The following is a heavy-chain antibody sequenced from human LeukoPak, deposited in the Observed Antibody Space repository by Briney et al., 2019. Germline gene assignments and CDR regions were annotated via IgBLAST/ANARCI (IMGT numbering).Heavy chain of an antibody. CDR2: ISSSSSYI. Sequence: PGGSLRLSCAASGFTFSSYSMNWVRQAPGKGLEWVSSISSSSSYIYYADSVKGRFTISRDNAKNSLYLQMNSLRAEDTAVYYCARDIFKYYDILSDGMDVWGKGTTVTVSS. V-gene: IGHV3-21*01. J-gene: IGHJ6*04. CDR3: ARDIFKYYDILSDGMDV. CDR1: GFTFSSYS. D-gene: IGHD3-9*01.